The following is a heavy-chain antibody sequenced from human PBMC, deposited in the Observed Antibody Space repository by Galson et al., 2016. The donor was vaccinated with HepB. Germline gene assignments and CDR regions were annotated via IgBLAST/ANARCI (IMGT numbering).Heavy chain of an antibody. CDR2: VSGFNGDT. V-gene: IGHV1-18*01. Sequence: SCKASGYTFNNYGINWVRQAPGQGLEWLGWVSGFNGDTKFAQKLQGRVSMTADTSTNTTYMDLRSLRSDDTAIYYCAKDLFGHSDCFDSWGQGTRVTVSS. J-gene: IGHJ4*02. D-gene: IGHD3-16*01. CDR1: GYTFNNYG. CDR3: AKDLFGHSDCFDS.